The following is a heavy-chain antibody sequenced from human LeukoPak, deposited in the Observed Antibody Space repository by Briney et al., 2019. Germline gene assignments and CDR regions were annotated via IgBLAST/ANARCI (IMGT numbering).Heavy chain of an antibody. V-gene: IGHV1-8*01. CDR1: GYTFTSYD. Sequence: ASVKVSCKASGYTFTSYDINWVRQATGQGLEWMGWMNPNSGNTGYAQKFQGRVTMTRNTSISTAYMELSSLRSEDAAVYYCARGYRYYDFWSGYPYYDYWGQGTLVTVSS. J-gene: IGHJ4*02. D-gene: IGHD3-3*01. CDR2: MNPNSGNT. CDR3: ARGYRYYDFWSGYPYYDY.